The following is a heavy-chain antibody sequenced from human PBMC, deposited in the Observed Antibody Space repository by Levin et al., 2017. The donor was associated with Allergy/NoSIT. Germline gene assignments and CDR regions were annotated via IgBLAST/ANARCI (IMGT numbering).Heavy chain of an antibody. J-gene: IGHJ4*02. CDR3: AHRYYDFWRGYYFRARSQAPAHQCDY. CDR1: GFSLSTSGVG. D-gene: IGHD3-3*01. V-gene: IGHV2-5*02. CDR2: IYWDDDK. Sequence: SGPTLVKPTQTLTLTCTFSGFSLSTSGVGVGWIRQPPGKALEWLALIYWDDDKRYSPSLKSRLTITKDTSKNQVVLTMTNMDPVDTATYYCAHRYYDFWRGYYFRARSQAPAHQCDYWGQGTLVTVSS.